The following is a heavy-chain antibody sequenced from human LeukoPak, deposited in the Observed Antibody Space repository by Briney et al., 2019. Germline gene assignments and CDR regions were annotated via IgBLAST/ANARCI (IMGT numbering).Heavy chain of an antibody. V-gene: IGHV3-30*02. CDR3: AKDALWFGELLGAFDI. J-gene: IGHJ3*02. CDR2: IRYDGSNK. Sequence: TGGSLGLSCAASGFTFSSYGMHWVRQAPGKGLEWVAFIRYDGSNKYYADSVKGRFTISRDNSKNTLYLQMNSLRAEDTAVYYCAKDALWFGELLGAFDIWGQGTMVTVSS. D-gene: IGHD3-10*01. CDR1: GFTFSSYG.